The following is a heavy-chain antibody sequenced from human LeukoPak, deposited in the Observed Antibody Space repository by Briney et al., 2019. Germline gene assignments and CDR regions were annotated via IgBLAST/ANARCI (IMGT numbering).Heavy chain of an antibody. CDR1: GFTFSSYA. Sequence: GGSLRLSCAASGFTFSSYAMHWVRQAPGKGLQWVAVLSYDGSNKYYADSVKGRFTIPRDNSKNTLFLQMDSLRPEDTAVYYCARVGIAVAGGAFDIWGQGTMVTVSS. V-gene: IGHV3-30*04. CDR3: ARVGIAVAGGAFDI. CDR2: LSYDGSNK. J-gene: IGHJ3*02. D-gene: IGHD6-19*01.